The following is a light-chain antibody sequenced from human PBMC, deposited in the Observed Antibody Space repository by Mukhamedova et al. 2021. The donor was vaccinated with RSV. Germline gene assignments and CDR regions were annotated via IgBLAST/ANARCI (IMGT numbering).Light chain of an antibody. V-gene: IGKV1-NL1*01. Sequence: WYQRRVHGKAPKLLLYGASTLERGVPPRFSGSGSGRDYTLAISGLQPEDFATYYCQQYYNTPLTFGGGTKVEI. CDR3: QQYYNTPLT. J-gene: IGKJ4*01. CDR2: GAS.